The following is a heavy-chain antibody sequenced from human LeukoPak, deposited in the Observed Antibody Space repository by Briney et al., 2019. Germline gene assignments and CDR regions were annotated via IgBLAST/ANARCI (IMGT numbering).Heavy chain of an antibody. Sequence: GGSLRLSCAASGFTFSSYGMHWVRQAPGKGLEWVAVIWYDGSNKYYADSVKGRFTISRDNSKNTLYLQMNSLRAEDTAVYYCARSGGLQKFDYWGQGTLVTVSS. V-gene: IGHV3-33*01. CDR3: ARSGGLQKFDY. D-gene: IGHD4-11*01. CDR1: GFTFSSYG. CDR2: IWYDGSNK. J-gene: IGHJ4*02.